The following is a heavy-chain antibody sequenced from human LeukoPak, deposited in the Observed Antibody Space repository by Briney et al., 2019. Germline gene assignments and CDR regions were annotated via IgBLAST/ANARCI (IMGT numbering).Heavy chain of an antibody. Sequence: ASVKVSCKASGYTFTGSYMHWVRQAPGQGLEWMGWINPNSGGTNYAQKFQGRVTMTRDTPISTAYMELSRLRSDDTAVYYCARGGYSGSYYAVDYWGQGTLVTVSS. J-gene: IGHJ4*02. CDR2: INPNSGGT. CDR1: GYTFTGSY. D-gene: IGHD1-26*01. CDR3: ARGGYSGSYYAVDY. V-gene: IGHV1-2*02.